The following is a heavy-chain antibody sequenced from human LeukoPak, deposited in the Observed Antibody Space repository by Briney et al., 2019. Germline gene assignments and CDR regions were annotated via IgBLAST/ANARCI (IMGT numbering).Heavy chain of an antibody. V-gene: IGHV1-18*01. CDR3: ARDGVRWELSSAFDI. Sequence: ASVKVSCQASGYTFTNYGISWVRQAPGQGLEWMGWISAYNGNTNYAQRLQGRVTMTTDTSTSTAYMELRSLRSDDTAVYYCARDGVRWELSSAFDIWGQGTMVTVSS. CDR1: GYTFTNYG. J-gene: IGHJ3*02. CDR2: ISAYNGNT. D-gene: IGHD4-23*01.